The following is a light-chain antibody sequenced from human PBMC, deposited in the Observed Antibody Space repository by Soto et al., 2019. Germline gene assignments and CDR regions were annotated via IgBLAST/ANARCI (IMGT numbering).Light chain of an antibody. V-gene: IGKV3-20*01. J-gene: IGKJ4*01. Sequence: EIVLTQSPGTLSLSPGERATLSWRASQSFSSSYLAWYQQKPGQAPRQLIYGASSRATGIPDRFSGSGSGTDFTLTITRLEPEDFAVYYCQHYRTSFGGGTRVEIK. CDR2: GAS. CDR1: QSFSSSY. CDR3: QHYRTS.